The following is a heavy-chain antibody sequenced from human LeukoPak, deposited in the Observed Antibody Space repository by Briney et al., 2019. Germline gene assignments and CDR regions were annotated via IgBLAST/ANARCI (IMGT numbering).Heavy chain of an antibody. Sequence: PSETLSLTCSVSGGSISNYYWNWIRQPAGKGLEWIGRIYASGSTNYNPSLKSLVTISMDKSKNHFSLNLKSVTAADTGFYYCARDFYGDDGHHPFDYWGQGIQVTVSS. CDR1: GGSISNYY. V-gene: IGHV4-4*07. J-gene: IGHJ4*02. CDR3: ARDFYGDDGHHPFDY. CDR2: IYASGST. D-gene: IGHD2/OR15-2a*01.